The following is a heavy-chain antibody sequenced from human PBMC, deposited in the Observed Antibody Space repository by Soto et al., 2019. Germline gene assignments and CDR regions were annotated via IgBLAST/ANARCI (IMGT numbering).Heavy chain of an antibody. D-gene: IGHD4-17*01. CDR2: IFYTGTT. J-gene: IGHJ4*02. CDR1: GASISGSTYY. CDR3: ARHDYGDGFAY. Sequence: QLQLQESGPRLVKPSETLSLTCTVSGASISGSTYYWGWIRQPPGKGLEWIGTIFYTGTTHFNPSLQSRVTLSVDTSKNHFALNLRSVTAADTAVYYCARHDYGDGFAYWGQGTLVTVSS. V-gene: IGHV4-39*01.